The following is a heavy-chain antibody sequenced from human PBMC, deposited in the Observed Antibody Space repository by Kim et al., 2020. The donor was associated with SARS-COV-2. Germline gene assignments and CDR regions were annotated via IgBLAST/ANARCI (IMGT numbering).Heavy chain of an antibody. V-gene: IGHV5-10-1*01. J-gene: IGHJ6*02. CDR1: GYSFTSYW. D-gene: IGHD3-22*01. Sequence: GESLKISCKGSGYSFTSYWISWVRQMPGKGLEWMGRIDPSDSYTNYSPSFQGHVTISADKSISTAYLQWSSLKASDTAMYYCARQIVVVIKGYYYYGMDVWGQGTTVTVSS. CDR2: IDPSDSYT. CDR3: ARQIVVVIKGYYYYGMDV.